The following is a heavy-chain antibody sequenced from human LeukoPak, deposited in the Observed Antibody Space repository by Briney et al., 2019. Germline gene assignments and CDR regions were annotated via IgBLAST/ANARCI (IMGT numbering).Heavy chain of an antibody. CDR3: ASLGGGSTVTTYLNY. V-gene: IGHV1-69*13. J-gene: IGHJ4*02. CDR2: IIPIFGTA. CDR1: RGAFSTYA. Sequence: SVKVSRKASRGAFSTYAINWVRQAPGQGLEWMGGIIPIFGTANYAQKFQGRVTITADESTSTAYMELSSLRSEDTAVYYCASLGGGSTVTTYLNYWGQGTLVIVSS. D-gene: IGHD4-17*01.